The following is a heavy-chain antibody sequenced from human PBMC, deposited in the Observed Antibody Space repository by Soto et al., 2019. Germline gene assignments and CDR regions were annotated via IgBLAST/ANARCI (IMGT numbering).Heavy chain of an antibody. CDR3: AREGYYDILTGYPYYYYYGMDV. CDR2: ISSSSSTI. V-gene: IGHV3-48*02. CDR1: GFTFSSYS. D-gene: IGHD3-9*01. Sequence: PGGSLRLSCAASGFTFSSYSMNWVRQAPGKGLEWVSYISSSSSTIYYADSVKGRFTISRDNAKNSLYLQMNSLRDEDTAVYYCAREGYYDILTGYPYYYYYGMDVWGQGTTVTVSS. J-gene: IGHJ6*02.